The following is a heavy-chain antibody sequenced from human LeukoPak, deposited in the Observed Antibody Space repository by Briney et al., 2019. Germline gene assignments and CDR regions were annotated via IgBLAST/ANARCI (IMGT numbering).Heavy chain of an antibody. J-gene: IGHJ4*02. CDR2: IDPNTGGT. CDR1: GYTFTNYY. D-gene: IGHD1-26*01. CDR3: ASLYDIVGTTVDY. V-gene: IGHV1-2*06. Sequence: ASVKVSCKTSGYTFTNYYIHWVRQAPGQGLEWMGRIDPNTGGTKSAKNFQGRVTMTRDTSISTAYMALSGLRSDDTAVYFCASLYDIVGTTVDYWGQGTLVTVSS.